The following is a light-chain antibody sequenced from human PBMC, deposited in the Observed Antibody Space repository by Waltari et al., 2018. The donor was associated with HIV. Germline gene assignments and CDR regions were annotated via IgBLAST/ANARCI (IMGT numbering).Light chain of an antibody. CDR3: AAWDDSLNGHVL. J-gene: IGLJ2*01. V-gene: IGLV1-44*01. Sequence: QSVLTQPPSASGTPGQRVTFPCSGSSSNIGSNHVAWYQKLPGTAPRLLIYNNNQRPSGVPDRFSGSKSGTSASLAISGLQSEDEADYYCAAWDDSLNGHVLFGGGTKLTVL. CDR2: NNN. CDR1: SSNIGSNH.